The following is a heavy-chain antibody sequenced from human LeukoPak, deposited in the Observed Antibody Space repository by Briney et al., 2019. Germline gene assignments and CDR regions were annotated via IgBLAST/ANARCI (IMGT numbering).Heavy chain of an antibody. CDR2: IIPILGIA. V-gene: IGHV1-69*04. J-gene: IGHJ5*02. CDR1: GGTFSSYA. CDR3: ARDRGLRFLEWSGDNWFDP. D-gene: IGHD3-3*01. Sequence: ASVKVSCKASGGTFSSYAISWVRQAPGQGLEWMGRIIPILGIANYAQKFQGRVTMTRDTSTSTVYMELSSLRSEDTAVYYCARDRGLRFLEWSGDNWFDPWGQGTLVTVSS.